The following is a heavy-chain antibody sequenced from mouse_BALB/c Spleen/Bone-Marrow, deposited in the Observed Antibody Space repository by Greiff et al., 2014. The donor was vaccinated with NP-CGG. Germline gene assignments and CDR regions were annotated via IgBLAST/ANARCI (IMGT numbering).Heavy chain of an antibody. Sequence: EVQLQQSGAELVKPGASVKLSCTASGFNIKDAYMHWVKQRPAQGLEWIGRIAPANGNTEYDPKFLDKATITADTSSNTAYLQLSSLTSEDTAVYYCARSPGEGNYWGQGTLVTVSA. CDR2: IAPANGNT. CDR1: GFNIKDAY. J-gene: IGHJ3*01. CDR3: ARSPGEGNY. V-gene: IGHV14-3*02.